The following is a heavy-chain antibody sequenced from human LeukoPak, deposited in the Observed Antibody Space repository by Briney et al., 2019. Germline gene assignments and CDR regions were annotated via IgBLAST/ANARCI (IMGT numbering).Heavy chain of an antibody. V-gene: IGHV3-23*01. Sequence: GGSLRLSCAASGFTFSSYAMSWVRQAPGKGLEWVSAISGSGGSTYYADSVKGRFTISRDNSKNTLYLQMNSLRAEDTAVYYCAKDRTHYYDSGGYSGLFDPWGQGTLVTVSS. D-gene: IGHD3-22*01. CDR1: GFTFSSYA. J-gene: IGHJ5*02. CDR3: AKDRTHYYDSGGYSGLFDP. CDR2: ISGSGGST.